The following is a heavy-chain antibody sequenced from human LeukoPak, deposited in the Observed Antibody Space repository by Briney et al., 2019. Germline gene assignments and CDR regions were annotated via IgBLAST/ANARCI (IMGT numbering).Heavy chain of an antibody. D-gene: IGHD2-15*01. Sequence: GGSLRLSCAASGFTVSSNYMSWVRQAPGKGLEWVSSISSSSSYIYYADPVKGRFTISRDNAKNSLYLQMNSLRAEDTAVYYCARVTRVVAADNWFDPWGQGTLVTVSS. J-gene: IGHJ5*02. CDR3: ARVTRVVAADNWFDP. V-gene: IGHV3-21*01. CDR2: ISSSSSYI. CDR1: GFTVSSNY.